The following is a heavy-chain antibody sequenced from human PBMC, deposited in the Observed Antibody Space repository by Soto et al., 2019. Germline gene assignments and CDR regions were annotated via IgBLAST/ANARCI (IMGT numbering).Heavy chain of an antibody. J-gene: IGHJ4*02. CDR1: GYSFTGLD. D-gene: IGHD1-26*01. CDR2: MQPSSGRT. CDR3: ARGVTAGVDY. V-gene: IGHV1-8*01. Sequence: ASVKVSCKASGYSFTGLDINWVRQTTGQGLEWMGWMQPSSGRTGYAQKFQGRVTMTRNTSINTAYMELSSLTSDDTAFYYCARGVTAGVDYWGQGTLVTVSS.